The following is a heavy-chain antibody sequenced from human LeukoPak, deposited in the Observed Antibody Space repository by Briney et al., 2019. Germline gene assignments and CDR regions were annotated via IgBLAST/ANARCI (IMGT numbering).Heavy chain of an antibody. CDR2: IWYDGSNK. V-gene: IGHV3-33*01. D-gene: IGHD1-26*01. CDR3: ARGYEVGATFDY. CDR1: GFTFSSYG. J-gene: IGHJ4*02. Sequence: PGRPLRLSCAASGFTFSSYGMHWVRQAPGKGLEWVAVIWYDGSNKYYADSVKGRFTISRDNSKNTLYLQMNSLRAEDTAVYYCARGYEVGATFDYWGQGTLVTVSS.